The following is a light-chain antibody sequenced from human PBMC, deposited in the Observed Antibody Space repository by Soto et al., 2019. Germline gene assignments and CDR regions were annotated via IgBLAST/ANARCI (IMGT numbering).Light chain of an antibody. V-gene: IGLV1-40*01. CDR2: GNI. Sequence: QSVLTQPPSVSGAPGQRVTISCTGSSSNIGAGYDVHWYQQLPGTAPKLLIYGNINRPSGVPDRFSGSKSGTSASLAITGLQAEDEADYYGQSYDSSLSGSKVFGTGTKLTVL. CDR3: QSYDSSLSGSKV. CDR1: SSNIGAGYD. J-gene: IGLJ1*01.